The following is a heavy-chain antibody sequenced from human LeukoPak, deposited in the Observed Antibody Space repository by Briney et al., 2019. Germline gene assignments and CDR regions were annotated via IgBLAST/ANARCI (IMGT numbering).Heavy chain of an antibody. V-gene: IGHV3-7*01. Sequence: GGSLRLSCAASAFTFSDYWMTWVRQAPGKGLERVANIKEDGSEKYYVDSVKGRFTISRDNAKNSLYLQMNSLRVEDTAIYYCARAGLLFYFDYWGQGALVTVSS. CDR3: ARAGLLFYFDY. CDR2: IKEDGSEK. D-gene: IGHD2/OR15-2a*01. J-gene: IGHJ4*02. CDR1: AFTFSDYW.